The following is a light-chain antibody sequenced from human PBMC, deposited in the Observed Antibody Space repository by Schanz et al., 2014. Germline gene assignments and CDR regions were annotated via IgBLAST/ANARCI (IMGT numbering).Light chain of an antibody. CDR1: QSVSSN. CDR3: QHYNNWPLA. CDR2: GAS. Sequence: IVMTQSPATLSMSPGERATLSCRASQSVSSNLAWYQQKPGQAPRLLIYGASTRPTGIPARFSGSGSGTEFTLTISSLQSEDFAFYYCQHYNNWPLAFGPGTKVDIK. J-gene: IGKJ3*01. V-gene: IGKV3-15*01.